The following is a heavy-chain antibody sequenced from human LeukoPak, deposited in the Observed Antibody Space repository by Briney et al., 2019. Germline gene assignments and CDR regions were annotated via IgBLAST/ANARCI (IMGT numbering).Heavy chain of an antibody. J-gene: IGHJ5*02. CDR3: ARWTRTSGALGWFDP. CDR2: IYTSGST. Sequence: SETLSLTCTVSGGSISSGSYYWSWIRQPAGKGLEWIGRIYTSGSTNYNPSLKSRVTISVDTSKNQFSLKLSSVTAADTAVYYCARWTRTSGALGWFDPWGQGTLVTVSS. CDR1: GGSISSGSYY. V-gene: IGHV4-61*02. D-gene: IGHD1-26*01.